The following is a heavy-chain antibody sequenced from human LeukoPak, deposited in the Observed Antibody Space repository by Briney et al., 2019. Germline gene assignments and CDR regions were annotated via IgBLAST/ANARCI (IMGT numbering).Heavy chain of an antibody. J-gene: IGHJ4*02. CDR3: AFQGVTAGLINSGYDY. Sequence: SETLSLTCTVSGGSISTYYWNWIRQPPGKGLEWIGEINHSGSTNYNPSLKSRVTISVDTSKNQFSLKLSSVTAADTAVYYCAFQGVTAGLINSGYDYWGQGTLVTVSS. CDR2: INHSGST. D-gene: IGHD3-10*01. V-gene: IGHV4-34*01. CDR1: GGSISTYY.